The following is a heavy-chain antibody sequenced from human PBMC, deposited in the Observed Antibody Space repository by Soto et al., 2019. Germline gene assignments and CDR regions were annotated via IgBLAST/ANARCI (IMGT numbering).Heavy chain of an antibody. CDR2: INHSGST. D-gene: IGHD3-9*01. V-gene: IGHV4-34*01. CDR1: GGSFSGYY. Sequence: QVQLQQWGAGLLKPSETLSLTCAVYGGSFSGYYWSWIRQPPGKGLEWIGEINHSGSTNYNPSLKSRVTISVDTSKNQFSLKLSSVTAADTAVYYCARVLRRAAYYWGQGTLVTVSS. CDR3: ARVLRRAAYY. J-gene: IGHJ4*02.